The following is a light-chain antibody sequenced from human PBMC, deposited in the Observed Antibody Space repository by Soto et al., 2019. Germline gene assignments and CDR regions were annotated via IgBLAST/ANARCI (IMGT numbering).Light chain of an antibody. CDR2: DVS. CDR3: LQRSTWRT. Sequence: EIVLTQSPATLSLSPGDRATLSCRATHSVTRYLAWYQQKPGQPPRLLIYDVSNRATGIPARFSGSGSGTDFTLTISSLEPEDFAFSYCLQRSTWRTLGGGTKVDIK. CDR1: HSVTRY. V-gene: IGKV3-11*01. J-gene: IGKJ4*01.